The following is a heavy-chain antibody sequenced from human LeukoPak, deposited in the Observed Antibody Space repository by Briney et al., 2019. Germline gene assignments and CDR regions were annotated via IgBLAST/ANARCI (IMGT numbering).Heavy chain of an antibody. V-gene: IGHV3-23*01. CDR1: GFTFSSYA. J-gene: IGHJ3*02. CDR3: AKVPRVGTTGTYDAFDI. Sequence: GGSLRLSCAASGFTFSSYAMSWVRQAPGKGLEWVSAISGSGGSTYYADSVKGRFTISRDNSKNTLYLQINSLRAEDTAVYYCAKVPRVGTTGTYDAFDIWGQGTMVTVSS. D-gene: IGHD1-1*01. CDR2: ISGSGGST.